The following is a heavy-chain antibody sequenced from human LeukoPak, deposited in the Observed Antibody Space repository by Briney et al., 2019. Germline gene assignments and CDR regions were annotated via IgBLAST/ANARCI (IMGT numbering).Heavy chain of an antibody. CDR3: ARGGWYYYGSGSYIKTYYFDY. Sequence: GASVKVSCKASGGTFSSNAISWVRQAPGQGLEWMGGIIPIFGTANYAQKFQGRVTITTDESTSTAYMELSSLRSEDTAVYYCARGGWYYYGSGSYIKTYYFDYWGQGTLVTVSS. J-gene: IGHJ4*02. CDR2: IIPIFGTA. CDR1: GGTFSSNA. V-gene: IGHV1-69*05. D-gene: IGHD3-10*01.